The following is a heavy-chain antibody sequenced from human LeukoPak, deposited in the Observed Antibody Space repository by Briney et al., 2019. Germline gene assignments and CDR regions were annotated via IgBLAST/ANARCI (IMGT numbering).Heavy chain of an antibody. J-gene: IGHJ4*02. V-gene: IGHV3-74*01. CDR2: FTNDGSGA. D-gene: IGHD3-10*01. CDR3: ASSGYGHFYYDY. Sequence: GGSLRLSCAASGFTLSDYWMHWVRQVPGKGLMWISRFTNDGSGAGYADSVMGRFIISRDDTKNTHYLQMNSLRAEDTAVYYCASSGYGHFYYDYWGQGAVVTVSS. CDR1: GFTLSDYW.